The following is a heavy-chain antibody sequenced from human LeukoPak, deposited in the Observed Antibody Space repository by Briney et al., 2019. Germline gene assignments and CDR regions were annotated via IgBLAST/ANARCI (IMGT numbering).Heavy chain of an antibody. CDR1: GFTFSSYG. CDR3: AKGRHSSSWYDYYFDY. CDR2: IRYGGSNK. J-gene: IGHJ4*02. D-gene: IGHD6-13*01. V-gene: IGHV3-30*02. Sequence: GGSLRLSCAASGFTFSSYGMHWVRQAPGKGLEWVAFIRYGGSNKYYADSVKGRFTISRDNSKNTLYLQMNSLRAEDTAVYYCAKGRHSSSWYDYYFDYWGQGTLVTVSS.